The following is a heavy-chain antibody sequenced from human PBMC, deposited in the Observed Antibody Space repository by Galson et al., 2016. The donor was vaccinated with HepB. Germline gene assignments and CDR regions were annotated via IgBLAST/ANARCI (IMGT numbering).Heavy chain of an antibody. CDR2: INHSGVT. CDR3: ARGLDYSDFYFDS. V-gene: IGHV4-34*01. D-gene: IGHD4-11*01. CDR1: NGSFSEYY. Sequence: TLSLTCAVYNGSFSEYYWTWIRQPPGKGLEWIGEINHSGVTTYNPSLNSRVTISVDTSKNQFSLKLNSVTAADTAVYFCARGLDYSDFYFDSWCQGSLVTVSS. J-gene: IGHJ4*02.